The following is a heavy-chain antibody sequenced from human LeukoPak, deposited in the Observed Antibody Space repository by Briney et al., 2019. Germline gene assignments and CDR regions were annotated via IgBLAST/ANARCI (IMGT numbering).Heavy chain of an antibody. CDR3: ARGRGARSSRWYNWFDP. D-gene: IGHD6-13*01. J-gene: IGHJ5*02. CDR2: INHSGST. V-gene: IGHV4-34*01. Sequence: SETLSLTCAVYGGSFSAYYWSWIRQPPGKGLEWIGEINHSGSTNYNPSLKSRVTISIDTSKNQFSLEMSSVKAADTAVYYCARGRGARSSRWYNWFDPWGQGTLVTVSS. CDR1: GGSFSAYY.